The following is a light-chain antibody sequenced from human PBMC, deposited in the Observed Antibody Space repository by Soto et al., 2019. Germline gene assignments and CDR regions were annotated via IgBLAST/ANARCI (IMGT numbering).Light chain of an antibody. V-gene: IGKV1-27*01. J-gene: IGKJ3*01. CDR2: AAS. CDR3: QRYISAPFT. Sequence: DIQMTQSPSSLSASVGDRVTITCRATQGISNYLAWYQQKPGKVPKLLIYAASTLQSWVPSRFSGSGSGTDFTLTISSLQPEDVATYYCQRYISAPFTFGPGTNVHIK. CDR1: QGISNY.